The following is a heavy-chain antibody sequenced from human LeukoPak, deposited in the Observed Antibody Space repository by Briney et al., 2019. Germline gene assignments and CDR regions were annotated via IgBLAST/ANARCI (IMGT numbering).Heavy chain of an antibody. Sequence: SVKVSCKASGGTFSSYAISRVRQAPGQGLEWMGRIIPILGIANYAQKFQGRVTITADKSTSTAYMELSSLRSEDTAVYYCARTGYSSGWHAKAFYYYGMDVWGQGTTVTVSS. CDR3: ARTGYSSGWHAKAFYYYGMDV. V-gene: IGHV1-69*04. CDR1: GGTFSSYA. D-gene: IGHD6-19*01. CDR2: IIPILGIA. J-gene: IGHJ6*02.